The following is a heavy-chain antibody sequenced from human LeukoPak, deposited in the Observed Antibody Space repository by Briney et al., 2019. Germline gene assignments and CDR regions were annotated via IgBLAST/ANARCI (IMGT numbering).Heavy chain of an antibody. D-gene: IGHD6-25*01. Sequence: ASVKVSCKTSGYTFTGYYFYWVRQAPGQRLEWMGWINPNSGGTVYAQNFQGRVTMTRDASIYTAYMELTRLKSDDTAIYYCARLPGSDWYFDLWGRGTLVTVSS. J-gene: IGHJ2*01. CDR1: GYTFTGYY. CDR2: INPNSGGT. CDR3: ARLPGSDWYFDL. V-gene: IGHV1-2*02.